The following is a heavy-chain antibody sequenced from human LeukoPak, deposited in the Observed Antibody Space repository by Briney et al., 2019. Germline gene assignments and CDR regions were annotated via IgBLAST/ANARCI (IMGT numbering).Heavy chain of an antibody. D-gene: IGHD1-14*01. CDR2: IYYTGST. J-gene: IGHJ4*02. CDR3: AGMRITTPTVRTLDY. V-gene: IGHV4-59*13. Sequence: PSETLSLTCSVSGGSMSTYYWTWIRQPPGRGLEWIGFIYYTGSTNYNPSLKSRVTISVDPSKNQFSLKLSSVTAADTAVYYCAGMRITTPTVRTLDYWGQGTLVTVSS. CDR1: GGSMSTYY.